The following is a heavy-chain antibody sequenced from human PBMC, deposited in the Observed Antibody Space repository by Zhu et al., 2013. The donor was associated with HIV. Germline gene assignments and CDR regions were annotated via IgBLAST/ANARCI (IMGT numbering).Heavy chain of an antibody. J-gene: IGHJ6*02. Sequence: QVQLVQSGAEVKKPGSSVKVSCKASGGTFSSYAISWVRQAPGQGLEWMGGIIPIFGTANYAQKFQGRVTITADKSTSTAYMELSSLRSEDTAVYYCARGRGYSYGDYYYYGMDVWGQGTTVTVSS. CDR3: ARGRGYSYGDYYYYGMDV. CDR2: IIPIFGTA. D-gene: IGHD5-18*01. CDR1: GGTFSSYA. V-gene: IGHV1-69*06.